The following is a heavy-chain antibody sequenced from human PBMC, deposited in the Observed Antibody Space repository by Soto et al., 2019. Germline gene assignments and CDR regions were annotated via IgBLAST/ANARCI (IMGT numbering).Heavy chain of an antibody. CDR1: GYTFTSYG. J-gene: IGHJ4*02. V-gene: IGHV1-18*01. CDR2: LSAYNGNT. Sequence: QVQLVQSGAEVKKPGASVKVSCKASGYTFTSYGISWVRQAPGQGLEWMGWLSAYNGNTNYAQKLQGRVTMTTDTSTSTAYMELRSLRSDDTAVYYCARDHPLGIAAAGQPNLDYWGQGTLVTVSS. D-gene: IGHD6-13*01. CDR3: ARDHPLGIAAAGQPNLDY.